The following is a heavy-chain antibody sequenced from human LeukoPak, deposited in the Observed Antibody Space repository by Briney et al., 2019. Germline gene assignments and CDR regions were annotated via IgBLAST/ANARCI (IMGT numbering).Heavy chain of an antibody. Sequence: GASVKVSCKASGYTFTSYYMHCVRLAPGHGLEWMGIINPSGGSTSYAQKFQGRVTMTRDTSTSTVYMELSSLRSEDTAVYYCARLGYSSGQYWGQGTLVTVSS. CDR3: ARLGYSSGQY. J-gene: IGHJ4*02. CDR2: INPSGGST. V-gene: IGHV1-46*01. CDR1: GYTFTSYY. D-gene: IGHD6-19*01.